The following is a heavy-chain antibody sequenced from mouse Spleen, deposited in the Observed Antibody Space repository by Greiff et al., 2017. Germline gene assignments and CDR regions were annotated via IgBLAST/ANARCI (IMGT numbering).Heavy chain of an antibody. V-gene: IGHV1-69*01. D-gene: IGHD2-5*01. CDR3: ARFAVYSNYGWYFDV. CDR1: GYTFTSYW. Sequence: QVQLQQPGAELVMPGASVKLSCKASGYTFTSYWMHWVKQRPGQGLEWIGEIDPSDSYTNYNQKFKGKATLTVDKSSSTAYMQLSSLTSEDSAVYYCARFAVYSNYGWYFDVWGAGTTVTVSS. J-gene: IGHJ1*01. CDR2: IDPSDSYT.